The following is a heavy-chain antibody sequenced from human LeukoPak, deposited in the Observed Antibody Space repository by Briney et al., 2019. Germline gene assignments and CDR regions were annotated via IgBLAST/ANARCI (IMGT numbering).Heavy chain of an antibody. CDR3: ARVGSSGLYFLRQSLIFDY. J-gene: IGHJ4*02. CDR1: GGSFSGYY. V-gene: IGHV4-34*01. Sequence: SETLSLTCAVYGGSFSGYYWSWIRQPPGRGLEWIGEINHSGSTNYNPSLKSRVTISVDTSKNQFSLKLRSVTAADTAVYYCARVGSSGLYFLRQSLIFDYWGQGTLVTVSS. D-gene: IGHD6-19*01. CDR2: INHSGST.